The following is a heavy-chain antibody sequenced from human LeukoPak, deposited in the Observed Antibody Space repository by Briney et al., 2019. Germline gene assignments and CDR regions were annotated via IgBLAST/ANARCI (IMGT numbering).Heavy chain of an antibody. J-gene: IGHJ4*02. Sequence: GGSLRLSCAASGFTFSSYSMNWVRQAPGKGLEWVSYISSSSSTIYYADSVKGRFTISRDNAKNSLYLQMNSLRAEDTAVYYCAKPLYSSGVSGWRTPFDYWGQGTLVTVSS. CDR1: GFTFSSYS. D-gene: IGHD6-19*01. CDR2: ISSSSSTI. V-gene: IGHV3-48*04. CDR3: AKPLYSSGVSGWRTPFDY.